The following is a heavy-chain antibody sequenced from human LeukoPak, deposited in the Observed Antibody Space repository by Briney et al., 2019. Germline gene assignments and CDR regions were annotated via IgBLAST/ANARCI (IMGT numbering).Heavy chain of an antibody. J-gene: IGHJ4*02. Sequence: PGGSLRLSCAASGFTFSSYSMNWVRQAPGKGLEWVSSISSSSSYIYYADSVKGRLTISRDNAKNSLYLQMNSLRAEDTAVYYCARDHSSWYRLLDYWGQGTLVTVSS. CDR2: ISSSSSYI. V-gene: IGHV3-21*01. D-gene: IGHD6-13*01. CDR3: ARDHSSWYRLLDY. CDR1: GFTFSSYS.